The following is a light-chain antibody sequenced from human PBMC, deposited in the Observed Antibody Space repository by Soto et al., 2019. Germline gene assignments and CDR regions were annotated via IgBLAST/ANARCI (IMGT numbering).Light chain of an antibody. Sequence: QSVLTQPPSVSASPGQSIPISCTGTSSDVGSYNLVSWYQQHPGKAPKLMIYEVSKRPSGVSNRFSGSKSGNTASLTISGLQAEDEADYYCCSYAGSSTSPYVFGTGTKVTVL. CDR2: EVS. CDR3: CSYAGSSTSPYV. J-gene: IGLJ1*01. CDR1: SSDVGSYNL. V-gene: IGLV2-23*02.